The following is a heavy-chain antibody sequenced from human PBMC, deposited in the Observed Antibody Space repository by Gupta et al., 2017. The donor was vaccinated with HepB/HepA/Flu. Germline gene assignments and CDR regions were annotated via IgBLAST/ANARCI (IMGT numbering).Heavy chain of an antibody. V-gene: IGHV4-59*01. CDR1: GDSINRDH. J-gene: IGHJ4*02. D-gene: IGHD5-24*01. CDR3: VRGSDAYKTGY. Sequence: QVQLQELGPGLVKPSETLSLTCTVSGDSINRDHWSWIRQSPGKGLEWIACVYNGERTWYNPSLESRVTGTIDTSKNQFSLKLSSVTAADTAVYYCVRGSDAYKTGYWGQGTKVTVSS. CDR2: VYNGERT.